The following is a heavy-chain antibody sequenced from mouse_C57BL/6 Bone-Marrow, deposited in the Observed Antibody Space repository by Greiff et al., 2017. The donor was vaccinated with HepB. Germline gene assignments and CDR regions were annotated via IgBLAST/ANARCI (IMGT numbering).Heavy chain of an antibody. J-gene: IGHJ3*01. CDR3: ARHGGYDGDWFAY. Sequence: EVMLVESGGGLVQPGGSLKLSCAASGFTFSDYYMYWVRQTPEKRLEWVAYISNGGGSTYYPDTVKGRFTISRDNAKNTLYLQISRLKSEDTAMYYCARHGGYDGDWFAYWGQGTLVTVSA. D-gene: IGHD2-2*01. CDR1: GFTFSDYY. V-gene: IGHV5-12*01. CDR2: ISNGGGST.